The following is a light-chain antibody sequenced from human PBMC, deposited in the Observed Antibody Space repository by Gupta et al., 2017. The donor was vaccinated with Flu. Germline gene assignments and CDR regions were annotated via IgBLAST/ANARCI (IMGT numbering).Light chain of an antibody. CDR3: QVWHISSDHLRV. CDR1: NIGRKS. CDR2: DDS. Sequence: SYVLTPPPSVSVAPGQTAKITCGGDNIGRKSVHWYQQKPGQAPVVVVYDDSDRPSGIPERFSGSNSGNTATLTISTVEAGDEAEYYCQVWHISSDHLRVFGGGTKLTVL. J-gene: IGLJ2*01. V-gene: IGLV3-21*02.